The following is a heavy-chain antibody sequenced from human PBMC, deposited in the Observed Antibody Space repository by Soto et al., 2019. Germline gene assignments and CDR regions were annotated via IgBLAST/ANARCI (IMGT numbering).Heavy chain of an antibody. V-gene: IGHV4-59*01. Sequence: SCIRQFPGQGLQWIAYTSYTGNTNYNPSLQSRVTISLDTSKNQFSLKLSSVTAADTAVYYCAREIAAAGTTNNLHYCYSVMDVWGQGTTVTVSS. J-gene: IGHJ6*02. CDR2: TSYTGNT. D-gene: IGHD6-13*01. CDR3: AREIAAAGTTNNLHYCYSVMDV.